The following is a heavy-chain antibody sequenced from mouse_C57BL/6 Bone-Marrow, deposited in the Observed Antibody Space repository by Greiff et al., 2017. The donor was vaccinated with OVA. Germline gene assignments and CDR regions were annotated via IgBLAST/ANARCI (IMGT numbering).Heavy chain of an antibody. CDR1: GYSITSGYY. CDR2: ISYDGSN. J-gene: IGHJ4*01. Sequence: EVKLVESGPGLVKPSQSLSLTCSVTGYSITSGYYWNWIRQFPGNKLEWMGYISYDGSNNYNPSLKNRISITRDTSKNQFFLKLNSVTTEDTATYYCAMGITTVPSVAMDYWGQGTSVTVSS. V-gene: IGHV3-6*01. D-gene: IGHD1-1*01. CDR3: AMGITTVPSVAMDY.